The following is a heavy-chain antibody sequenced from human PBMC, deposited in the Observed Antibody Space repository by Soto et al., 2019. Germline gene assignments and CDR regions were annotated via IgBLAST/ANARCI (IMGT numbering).Heavy chain of an antibody. D-gene: IGHD3-3*01. CDR3: ARGGVSTRTFDY. V-gene: IGHV5-51*01. CDR1: GYNFAGYW. J-gene: IGHJ4*02. Sequence: LKISCKGSGYNFAGYWIAWVRQMPGKGLELMGIIYPSDSDTRYRPSFQGQVTISADKSISSAYLQWSSLRASDTALYYCARGGVSTRTFDYWVQGTPFAVSS. CDR2: IYPSDSDT.